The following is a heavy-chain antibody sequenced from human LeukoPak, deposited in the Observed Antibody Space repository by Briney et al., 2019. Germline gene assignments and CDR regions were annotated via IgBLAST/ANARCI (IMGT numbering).Heavy chain of an antibody. CDR2: ISAYNGNT. CDR1: GYTFTSYG. V-gene: IGHV1-18*01. Sequence: GASVKVSCKASGYTFTSYGISWVRQAPGQGLEWMGWISAYNGNTNYAQKLQGRVTMTTDTSTSTAYMELRSLRSDDTAVYYCARDWRGAAAGTLYYYYYMDVWGKGTTVTISS. J-gene: IGHJ6*03. CDR3: ARDWRGAAAGTLYYYYYMDV. D-gene: IGHD6-13*01.